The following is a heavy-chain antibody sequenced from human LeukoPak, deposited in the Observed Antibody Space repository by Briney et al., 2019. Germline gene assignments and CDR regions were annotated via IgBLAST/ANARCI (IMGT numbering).Heavy chain of an antibody. CDR3: ARDLGSSGWFTFDY. Sequence: GGSLRLSCAASGFTFSSYSMNWVRQAPGKGLEWVSSISSSSSTIYYADSVKGRFTISRDNAKNSLYLQMNSLRAEDTAVYYCARDLGSSGWFTFDYWGQGTLVTVSS. V-gene: IGHV3-48*01. D-gene: IGHD6-19*01. J-gene: IGHJ4*02. CDR1: GFTFSSYS. CDR2: ISSSSSTI.